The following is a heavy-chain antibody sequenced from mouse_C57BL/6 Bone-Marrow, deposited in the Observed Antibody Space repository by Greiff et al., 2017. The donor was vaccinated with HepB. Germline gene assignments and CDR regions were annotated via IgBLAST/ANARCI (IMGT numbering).Heavy chain of an antibody. CDR3: AREDYGSSYYAMDD. CDR2: ISDGGSYT. V-gene: IGHV5-4*01. CDR1: GFTFSSYA. Sequence: EVMLVESGGGLVKPGGSLKLSCAASGFTFSSYAMSWVRQTPEKRLEWVATISDGGSYTYYPDNVKGRFTISRDNAKNNLYLQMSHLKSEDTAMYYCAREDYGSSYYAMDDWGQGTSVTVSS. J-gene: IGHJ4*01. D-gene: IGHD1-1*01.